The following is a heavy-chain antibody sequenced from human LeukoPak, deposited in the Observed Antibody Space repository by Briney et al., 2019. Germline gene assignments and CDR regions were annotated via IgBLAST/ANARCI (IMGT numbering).Heavy chain of an antibody. Sequence: GGSLRLSCAASGFTFSSYSMNWVRQAPGKGLEWVSSISSSSSYIYYADSVKGRFTISRDNAKNSLYLQMNSLRAEDTAVYYCAKGQYQLLFSFDYWGQGTLVTVSS. CDR3: AKGQYQLLFSFDY. CDR2: ISSSSSYI. V-gene: IGHV3-21*01. CDR1: GFTFSSYS. J-gene: IGHJ4*02. D-gene: IGHD2-2*01.